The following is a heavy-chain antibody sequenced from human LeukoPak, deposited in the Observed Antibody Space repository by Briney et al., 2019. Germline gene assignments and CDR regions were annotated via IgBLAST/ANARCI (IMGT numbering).Heavy chain of an antibody. V-gene: IGHV3-30*01. J-gene: IGHJ4*02. CDR2: ISYDGSNK. CDR3: ARVPYSSSWQRSGYFDY. Sequence: GGSLRLSCAASGFTFSSYAMHWVRQAPGKGLEWVAVISYDGSNKYYADSVKGRFTISRDNSKNTLYLQMNSLRAEDTAVYYCARVPYSSSWQRSGYFDYWGQGTLVTVFS. D-gene: IGHD6-13*01. CDR1: GFTFSSYA.